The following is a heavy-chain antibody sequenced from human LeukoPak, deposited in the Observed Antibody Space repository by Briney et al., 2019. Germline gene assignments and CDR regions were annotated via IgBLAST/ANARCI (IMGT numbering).Heavy chain of an antibody. V-gene: IGHV5-51*01. CDR1: GYSFTSYW. J-gene: IGHJ1*01. Sequence: GESLKISCKGSGYSFTSYWIGWVRQMPGKGLEWMGIISPGDSDTRYSPSFQGQVTVSADKSISTAYLQWNSLKASDTAMYYCARLFHSFGPGLVFQHWGQGTLVTVSS. D-gene: IGHD3-16*01. CDR2: ISPGDSDT. CDR3: ARLFHSFGPGLVFQH.